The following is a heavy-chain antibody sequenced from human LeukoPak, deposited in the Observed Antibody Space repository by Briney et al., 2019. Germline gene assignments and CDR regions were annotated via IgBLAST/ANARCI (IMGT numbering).Heavy chain of an antibody. CDR3: ARHASVDGNWPRPLDY. CDR2: IYYSGST. J-gene: IGHJ4*02. D-gene: IGHD6-19*01. Sequence: SETLSLTCTVSGGSISSSPYYWGWLPPPPGRGLEWFGNIYYSGSTYYNPSLKTRVPISVDTSKNQFALTLTSVTAADTAVYYGARHASVDGNWPRPLDYWGQGSLVTVSS. CDR1: GGSISSSPYY. V-gene: IGHV4-39*01.